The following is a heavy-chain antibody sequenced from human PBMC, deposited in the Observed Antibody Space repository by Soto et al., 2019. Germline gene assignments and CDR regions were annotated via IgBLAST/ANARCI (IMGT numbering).Heavy chain of an antibody. V-gene: IGHV3-74*01. Sequence: GGSLRLSCAASGFTFSSYWMHWVRQAPEKGLVWVSRINNDGSSTSYADSVKGRFTISRDNAKNTLYLQMNSLRAEDTAVYYCARDPHYYYDSTGYYDYWGQGTLVTVSS. D-gene: IGHD3-22*01. CDR1: GFTFSSYW. CDR3: ARDPHYYYDSTGYYDY. J-gene: IGHJ4*02. CDR2: INNDGSST.